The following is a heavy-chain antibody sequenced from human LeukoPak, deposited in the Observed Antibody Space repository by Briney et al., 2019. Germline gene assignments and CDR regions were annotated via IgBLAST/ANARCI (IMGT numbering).Heavy chain of an antibody. D-gene: IGHD3-10*01. CDR2: ISGSGGGT. CDR1: GITLSNYG. CDR3: TTDNSFGDAS. J-gene: IGHJ4*02. V-gene: IGHV3-23*01. Sequence: GGSLRLSCAVSGITLSNYGMSWVRQVPGKGLEWVAGISGSGGGTNYADSVKGRFTISRDNPKNTLFLQMNNLRAEDTAVYYCTTDNSFGDASWGQGTLVTVSS.